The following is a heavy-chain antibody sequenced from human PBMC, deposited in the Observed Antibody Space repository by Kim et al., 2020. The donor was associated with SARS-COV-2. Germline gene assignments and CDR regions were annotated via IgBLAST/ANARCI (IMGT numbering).Heavy chain of an antibody. D-gene: IGHD3-9*01. Sequence: KGRFTISRDNSKNTLYLQMNSLRAEDTAVYYCARDGRDILTGYYMDYFDYWGQGTLVTVSS. J-gene: IGHJ4*02. CDR3: ARDGRDILTGYYMDYFDY. V-gene: IGHV3-30*01.